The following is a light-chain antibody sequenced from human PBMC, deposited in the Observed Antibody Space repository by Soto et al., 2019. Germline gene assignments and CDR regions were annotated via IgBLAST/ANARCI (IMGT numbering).Light chain of an antibody. CDR1: QSVSSSY. V-gene: IGKV3-20*01. CDR2: GAS. CDR3: QQYGSSLIT. J-gene: IGKJ5*01. Sequence: EIVLTQSPGTLSLSPGERATLSCRASQSVSSSYLAWYQQKPGQAPRLLIYGASSRATGIPDRFNGSGSGTDFTITISRLKPEDFAVYYCQQYGSSLITFGQGTRLEIK.